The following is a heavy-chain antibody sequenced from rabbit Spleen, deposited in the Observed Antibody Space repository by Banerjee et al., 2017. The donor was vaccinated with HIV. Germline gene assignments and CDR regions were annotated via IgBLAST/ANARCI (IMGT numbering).Heavy chain of an antibody. V-gene: IGHV1S47*01. J-gene: IGHJ4*01. CDR3: VRDLGYDDYSEKGYFNL. D-gene: IGHD2-1*01. CDR1: GFDFSNYG. Sequence: QEQLVESGGGLVQPGGSLKLSCKASGFDFSNYGVSWVRQAPGKGLEWIGYIDPIFGRTYYANWVNGRFTISSHNAQNTLYLLLNSLTAADTATYFCVRDLGYDDYSEKGYFNLWGPGTLVTVS. CDR2: IDPIFGRT.